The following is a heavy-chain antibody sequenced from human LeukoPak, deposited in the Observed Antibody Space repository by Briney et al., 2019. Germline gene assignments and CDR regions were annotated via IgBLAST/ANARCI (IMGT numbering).Heavy chain of an antibody. V-gene: IGHV3-33*01. D-gene: IGHD3-10*01. CDR3: ARVWFGEADAFDI. CDR2: IWYDGSNK. J-gene: IGHJ3*02. Sequence: GRSLRLSCAASGFTFRSYGMHGVRGAPGKGLEWVAVIWYDGSNKYYADSVKGRFTISRDNSKNTLYLQMNSLRAEDTAVYYCARVWFGEADAFDIWGQGTMVTVSS. CDR1: GFTFRSYG.